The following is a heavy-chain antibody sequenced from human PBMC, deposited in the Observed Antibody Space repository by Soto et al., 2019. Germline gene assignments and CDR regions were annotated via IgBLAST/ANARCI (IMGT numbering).Heavy chain of an antibody. CDR3: ARGEPLRYCDRVPTDSPFDF. Sequence: QVQLVQSGAEVKKPGASVKVSCKASGYTLTDYYIHWVRQAPGQGLQWMGWINPNTGGTKYAPSFQDWVTMTRDTSISTAYTELSRLRSDDTAVYYCARGEPLRYCDRVPTDSPFDFWGQGTLVTVSS. J-gene: IGHJ4*02. V-gene: IGHV1-2*04. CDR2: INPNTGGT. CDR1: GYTLTDYY. D-gene: IGHD3-9*01.